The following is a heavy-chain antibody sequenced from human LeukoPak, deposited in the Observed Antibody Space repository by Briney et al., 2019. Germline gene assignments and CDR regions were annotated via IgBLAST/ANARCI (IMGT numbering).Heavy chain of an antibody. Sequence: GGSLRLSCAASGFTFSTSWMTWVRQAPGKGLEWVANINGDGSLNGHVASVKGRFTTSRDNAKNSVYLQMISLRDEDTAVYYCTRDRAYGALDYWGQGTLVTVSS. CDR1: GFTFSTSW. CDR2: INGDGSLN. V-gene: IGHV3-7*01. D-gene: IGHD4/OR15-4a*01. J-gene: IGHJ4*02. CDR3: TRDRAYGALDY.